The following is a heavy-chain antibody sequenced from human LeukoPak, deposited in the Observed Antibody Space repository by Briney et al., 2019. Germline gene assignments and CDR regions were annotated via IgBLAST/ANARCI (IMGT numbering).Heavy chain of an antibody. CDR1: GGSISSSSYY. CDR3: ARHPYCSGGSCYSGGFAFDI. Sequence: SETLSLTCTVSGGSISSSSYYWGWIRQPPGKGLEWIGSIYYSGSTYYNPSLKSRVTISVDTSMNRFSLKLSSVTAADTAVYYCARHPYCSGGSCYSGGFAFDIWGQGTMVTVSS. D-gene: IGHD2-15*01. V-gene: IGHV4-39*01. J-gene: IGHJ3*02. CDR2: IYYSGST.